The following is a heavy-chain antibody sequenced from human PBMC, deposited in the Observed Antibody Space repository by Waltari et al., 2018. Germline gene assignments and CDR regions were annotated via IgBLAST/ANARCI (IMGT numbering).Heavy chain of an antibody. V-gene: IGHV3-23*04. CDR2: ISGRGGST. J-gene: IGHJ4*02. D-gene: IGHD5-18*01. CDR1: GFTFSSYA. CDR3: ANTLGYNYGRSFDY. Sequence: EVQLVESGGGLVQPGGSLRLSCAASGFTFSSYAMSWVRPAPGKGLEWVSAISGRGGSTYYADSVKGRFTISRDNSKNTLYLQMNSLRAEDTAVYYCANTLGYNYGRSFDYWGQGTLVTVSS.